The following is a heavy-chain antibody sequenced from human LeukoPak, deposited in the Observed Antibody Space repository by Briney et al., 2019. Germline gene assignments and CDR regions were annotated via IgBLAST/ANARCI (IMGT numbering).Heavy chain of an antibody. CDR3: ARVGMAFTDAFDI. J-gene: IGHJ3*02. D-gene: IGHD5-24*01. CDR1: GFTVSSNY. Sequence: PGGSLRLSCAASGFTVSSNYMSWVRQAPGKGLEWVSVIYSGGSTYYADSVKGRFTISRDNSKNTLYLQMNSLRAEDTAVYYCARVGMAFTDAFDIWGQGTMVTVSS. V-gene: IGHV3-53*01. CDR2: IYSGGST.